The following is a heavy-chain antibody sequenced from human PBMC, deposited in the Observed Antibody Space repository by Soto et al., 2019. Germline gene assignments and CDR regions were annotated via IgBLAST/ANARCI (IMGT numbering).Heavy chain of an antibody. D-gene: IGHD6-13*01. CDR2: ISGSGGST. Sequence: GGSLRLSCAASGFTFSSYAMSWVRQAPGKGLEWVSTISGSGGSTYYADSVKGRFTISRDNSKNTLYLQMNSLRAEDTALYYCAKCVPAAGSRCPYFDYWGKGPLVTVSS. V-gene: IGHV3-23*01. CDR1: GFTFSSYA. J-gene: IGHJ4*02. CDR3: AKCVPAAGSRCPYFDY.